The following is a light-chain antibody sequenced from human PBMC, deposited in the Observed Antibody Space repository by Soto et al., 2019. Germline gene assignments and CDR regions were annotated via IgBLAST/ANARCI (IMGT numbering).Light chain of an antibody. V-gene: IGKV4-1*01. J-gene: IGKJ2*01. CDR3: QQYYTSPDT. Sequence: DLVMTQSPDSLAVSLGERATINCKSSQSVLFRSDNKNYLAWYQQRSGQPPKLLIYWTATRESGVPDRVSGSRSGTDFTTAMISVKDEDASVYYSQQYYTSPDTFGQGTKREI. CDR2: WTA. CDR1: QSVLFRSDNKNY.